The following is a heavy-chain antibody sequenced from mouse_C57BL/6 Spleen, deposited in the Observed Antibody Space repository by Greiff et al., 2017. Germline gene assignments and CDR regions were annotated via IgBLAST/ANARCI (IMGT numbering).Heavy chain of an antibody. CDR2: IDPSDSYT. CDR3: ARSFITTVVAGDARDY. Sequence: QVHVKQPGAELVMPGASVKLSCKASGYTFTSYWMHWVKQRPGQGLEWIGEIDPSDSYTNYNQKFKGKSTLTVDKSSSTAYMQLSSLTSEDSAVYYCARSFITTVVAGDARDYWGQGTSVTVSS. CDR1: GYTFTSYW. V-gene: IGHV1-69*01. J-gene: IGHJ4*01. D-gene: IGHD1-1*01.